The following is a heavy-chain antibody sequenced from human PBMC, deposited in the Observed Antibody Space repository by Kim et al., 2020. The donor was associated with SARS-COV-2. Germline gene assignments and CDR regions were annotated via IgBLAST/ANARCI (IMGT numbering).Heavy chain of an antibody. Sequence: SETLSLTCTVSGGSISSYYWSWIRQPPGKGLEWIGYIYYSGSTNYNPSLKSRVTISVDTSKNQFSLKLSSVTAADTAVYYCARGGYSYGYVDAFDIWGQGTMVTVSS. J-gene: IGHJ3*02. CDR3: ARGGYSYGYVDAFDI. CDR2: IYYSGST. V-gene: IGHV4-59*01. D-gene: IGHD5-18*01. CDR1: GGSISSYY.